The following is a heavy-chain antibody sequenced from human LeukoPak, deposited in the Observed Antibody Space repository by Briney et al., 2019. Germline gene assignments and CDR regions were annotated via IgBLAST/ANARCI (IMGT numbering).Heavy chain of an antibody. D-gene: IGHD1/OR15-1a*01. Sequence: SETLSLTCAVSGGSISSNNWWGWVRQPPGKGLEWIGEIYHSGSPNYNPSLKSRVTISVDKSRNHFSLNLSSVTAADTAVYYCARVNINDWHSCDYWGQGTLVTVSS. V-gene: IGHV4-4*02. CDR3: ARVNINDWHSCDY. CDR2: IYHSGSP. J-gene: IGHJ4*02. CDR1: GGSISSNNW.